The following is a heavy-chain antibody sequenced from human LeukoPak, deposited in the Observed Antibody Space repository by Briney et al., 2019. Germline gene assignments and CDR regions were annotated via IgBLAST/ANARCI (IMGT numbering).Heavy chain of an antibody. CDR2: IYSDNT. D-gene: IGHD6-19*01. Sequence: GGSLRLSCTVSGFTVSSNSMSWVRQAPGKGLEWVSFIYSDNTHYSDSVKGRFTISRDNSKNTLYLQMNSLRAEDTAVYYCARDLTPGYSSGWYIIYFQHWGQGTLVTVSS. J-gene: IGHJ1*01. V-gene: IGHV3-66*01. CDR1: GFTVSSNS. CDR3: ARDLTPGYSSGWYIIYFQH.